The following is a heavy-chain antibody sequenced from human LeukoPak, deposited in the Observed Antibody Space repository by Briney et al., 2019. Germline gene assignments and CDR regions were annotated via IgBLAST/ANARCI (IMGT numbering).Heavy chain of an antibody. CDR1: GYTFTNYP. Sequence: ASVKVSCKASGYTFTNYPMIWVRQAPGQGLECMGWINTNTGNPTYAQGFTGRFLFSLDTSVGTTYLQIFSLKTEDTAVYYCARGGYSRGQGSPFDYWGQGTLVTVSS. CDR2: INTNTGNP. J-gene: IGHJ4*02. CDR3: ARGGYSRGQGSPFDY. V-gene: IGHV7-4-1*01. D-gene: IGHD6-19*01.